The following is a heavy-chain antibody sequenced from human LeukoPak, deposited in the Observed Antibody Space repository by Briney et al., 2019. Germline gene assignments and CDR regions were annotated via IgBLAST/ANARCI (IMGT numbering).Heavy chain of an antibody. CDR1: GFTFSDYY. D-gene: IGHD2-2*01. J-gene: IGHJ4*02. Sequence: PGGSLRLSCAASGFTFSDYYMSWIRQAPGKGLEWVSYISSSGSTIYYADSVKGRFTISRDNAKNSLYLQMNSLRAEDTAVYYCARAGEGVVPAARALLFDYWGQGTLVTVSS. CDR2: ISSSGSTI. V-gene: IGHV3-11*01. CDR3: ARAGEGVVPAARALLFDY.